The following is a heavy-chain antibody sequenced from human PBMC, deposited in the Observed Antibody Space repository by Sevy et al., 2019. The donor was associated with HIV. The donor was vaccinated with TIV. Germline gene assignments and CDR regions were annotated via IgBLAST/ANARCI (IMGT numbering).Heavy chain of an antibody. Sequence: GESLKISCAASGFTVSSNYMSWVRQAPGKGLEWVSVIYSGGSTYYADSVKGRFTISRDNSKNTPYLQMNSLRAEDTAVYYCTKYSYGYFDYWGQGTLVTVSS. CDR1: GFTVSSNY. D-gene: IGHD5-18*01. J-gene: IGHJ4*02. V-gene: IGHV3-66*02. CDR2: IYSGGST. CDR3: TKYSYGYFDY.